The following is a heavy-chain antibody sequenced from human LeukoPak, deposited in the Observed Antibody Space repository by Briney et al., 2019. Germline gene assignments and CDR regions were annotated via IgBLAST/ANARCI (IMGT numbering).Heavy chain of an antibody. CDR3: ATLDLYYYYYGMDV. Sequence: GSSVKVSCKASGGTFSSYAISWVRQAPGQGLEWMGRIIPILGIANYAQKFQGRVTITADKSTSTAYVELSSLRSEDTAVYYCATLDLYYYYYGMDVWGQGTTVTVSS. CDR1: GGTFSSYA. CDR2: IIPILGIA. J-gene: IGHJ6*02. V-gene: IGHV1-69*04.